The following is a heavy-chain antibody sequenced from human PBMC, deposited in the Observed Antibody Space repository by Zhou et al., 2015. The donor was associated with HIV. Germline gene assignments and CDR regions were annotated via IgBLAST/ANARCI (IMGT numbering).Heavy chain of an antibody. J-gene: IGHJ2*01. CDR3: AKEEVLSASDTYWYFDL. Sequence: EVHLVESGGGLAQPGGSLRLSCAASGFAFNRFSMNWVRQAPGKGLEWIAYISGSGDTYYADSVKGRFTISSDSATNSLFLQMNSLRGEDTAVYYCAKEEVLSASDTYWYFDLWGLAPWSLSPQ. CDR2: ISGSGDT. D-gene: IGHD3-9*01. CDR1: GFAFNRFS. V-gene: IGHV3-48*01.